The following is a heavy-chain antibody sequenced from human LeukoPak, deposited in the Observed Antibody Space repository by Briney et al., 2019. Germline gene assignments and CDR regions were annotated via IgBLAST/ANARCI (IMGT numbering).Heavy chain of an antibody. CDR2: ISSEGGST. CDR1: GFTLSSYG. Sequence: PGGSLRLSCAASGFTLSSYGMHWVRQAPGKGLEYVSSISSEGGSTYYADSVKGRFTISRDNSKNTLYLQTSSLRAEDTALYYCVKDRWVDYWGQGTLVTVSS. CDR3: VKDRWVDY. D-gene: IGHD4-23*01. J-gene: IGHJ4*02. V-gene: IGHV3-64D*09.